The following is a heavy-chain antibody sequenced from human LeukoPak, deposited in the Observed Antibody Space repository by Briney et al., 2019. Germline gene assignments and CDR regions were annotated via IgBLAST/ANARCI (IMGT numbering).Heavy chain of an antibody. CDR2: ISDSGRTT. CDR3: ARLLHYFYYMDV. V-gene: IGHV3-48*03. Sequence: GGSLRLSCAVSGLTFSNFKMNWVRQAPGKGLEWVSYISDSGRTTFYADSVKGRFTISRDNSRNRVYLQMKNLRAEDSAIYYCARLLHYFYYMDVWGKGTTVTVSS. J-gene: IGHJ6*03. CDR1: GLTFSNFK.